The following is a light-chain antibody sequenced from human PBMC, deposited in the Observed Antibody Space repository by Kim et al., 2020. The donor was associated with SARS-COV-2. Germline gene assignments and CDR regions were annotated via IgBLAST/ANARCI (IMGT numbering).Light chain of an antibody. CDR1: QGIRND. Sequence: SVGDKVTLPCRASQGIRNDLGWYQQKPGKAPKRLVYATSSLESEVPSRFSGSGSGTDFTLTLSSLRPEDFATYYCLQHYNYPRLTFRGGTKVDI. CDR2: ATS. CDR3: LQHYNYPRLT. J-gene: IGKJ4*01. V-gene: IGKV1-17*01.